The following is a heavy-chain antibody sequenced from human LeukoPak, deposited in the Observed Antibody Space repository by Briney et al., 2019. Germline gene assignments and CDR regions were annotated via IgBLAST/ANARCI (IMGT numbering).Heavy chain of an antibody. D-gene: IGHD4-17*01. V-gene: IGHV3-20*04. CDR2: ISWNGGST. Sequence: GGSLRLSCAASGFTFDDYGMSWVRQAPGKGLEWVSGISWNGGSTGYADSVKGRFTISRDNAKNSLYLQMNSLRAEDTALYYCARDGRDYGDYNAFDIWGQGTMVTVSS. J-gene: IGHJ3*02. CDR3: ARDGRDYGDYNAFDI. CDR1: GFTFDDYG.